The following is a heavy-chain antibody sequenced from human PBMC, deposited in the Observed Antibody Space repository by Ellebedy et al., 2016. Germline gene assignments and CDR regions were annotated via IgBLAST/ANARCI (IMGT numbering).Heavy chain of an antibody. CDR1: GFTFSSYW. Sequence: GESLKISCAASGFTFSSYWMHWVRQAPGKGPVWVSRINSDGSSTSYADSVKGRFTISRDNAKNTLYLQMNSLKTEDTAVYFCVSWVAGAGRYWGQGTLVTVSS. CDR2: INSDGSST. J-gene: IGHJ4*02. CDR3: VSWVAGAGRY. D-gene: IGHD6-6*01. V-gene: IGHV3-74*01.